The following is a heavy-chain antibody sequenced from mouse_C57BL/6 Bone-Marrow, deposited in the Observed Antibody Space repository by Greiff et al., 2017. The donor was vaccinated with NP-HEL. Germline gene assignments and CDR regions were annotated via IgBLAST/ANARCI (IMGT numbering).Heavy chain of an antibody. J-gene: IGHJ4*01. CDR2: ISSGGDYI. CDR3: ARTGYDYLYAMDY. V-gene: IGHV5S21*01. D-gene: IGHD2-4*01. Sequence: EVQVVESGEGLVKPGGSLKLSCAASGFTFSSYAMSWVRQTPEKRLEWVAYISSGGDYIYYADTVKGRFTISRDNARNTLYLQMSSLRSEDTAMYYCARTGYDYLYAMDYWGQGTSVTVSS. CDR1: GFTFSSYA.